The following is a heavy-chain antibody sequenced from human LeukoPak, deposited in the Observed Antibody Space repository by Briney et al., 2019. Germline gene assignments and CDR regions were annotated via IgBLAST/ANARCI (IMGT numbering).Heavy chain of an antibody. CDR2: IYPGDSDT. V-gene: IGHV5-51*01. J-gene: IGHJ4*02. Sequence: SGESLKISCKGSGYSFTSYWIGWVRQMPGKGLEWMGIIYPGDSDTRYSPSLQGQVTISADKSISTAYLQWSSLKASDTAMYYCARHVSYGGNSMGVDYWGQGTLVTVSS. CDR3: ARHVSYGGNSMGVDY. D-gene: IGHD4-23*01. CDR1: GYSFTSYW.